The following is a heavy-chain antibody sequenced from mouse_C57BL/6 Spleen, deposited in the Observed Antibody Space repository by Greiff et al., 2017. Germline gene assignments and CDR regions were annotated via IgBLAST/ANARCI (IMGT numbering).Heavy chain of an antibody. CDR1: GFTFSSYA. CDR3: AREELGGRAY. J-gene: IGHJ3*01. Sequence: DVMLVESGGGLVKPGGSLKLSCAASGFTFSSYAMSWVRQTPEKRLEWVATISDGGSYTYYPDNVKGRFTISRDNAKNNLYLQMSHLKSEDTAMYYCAREELGGRAYWGQGTLVTVSA. V-gene: IGHV5-4*01. D-gene: IGHD4-1*01. CDR2: ISDGGSYT.